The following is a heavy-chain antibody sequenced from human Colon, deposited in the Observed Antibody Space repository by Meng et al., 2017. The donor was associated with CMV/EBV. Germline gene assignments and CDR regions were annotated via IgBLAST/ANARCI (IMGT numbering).Heavy chain of an antibody. CDR3: GSTGCNNTNGPEYYYYYYGLGV. Sequence: GGSLKISCSVSGFTVANNFMTWVRQAPGKGLEWVSLSYNDGSTYYADSVKGLFTISRYTAKNTVYLRMNSLRPDDSAVYYCGSTGCNNTNGPEYYYYYYGLGVWGQGTPVTVSS. D-gene: IGHD2/OR15-2a*01. V-gene: IGHV3-53*01. CDR1: GFTVANNF. J-gene: IGHJ6*02. CDR2: SYNDGST.